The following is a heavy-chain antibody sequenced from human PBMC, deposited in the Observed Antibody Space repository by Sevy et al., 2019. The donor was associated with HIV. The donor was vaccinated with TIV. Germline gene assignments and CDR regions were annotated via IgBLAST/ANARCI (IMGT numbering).Heavy chain of an antibody. D-gene: IGHD4-17*01. Sequence: ASVKVSCKASGGTFSSYPIIWVRQAPGQGLEWMGEIIPIFETANYAQKFQGRVTIIADESTSTAYMELSSLRSEDTAVYYCASGGFPNTTVTTCDYWGQGTLVTVSS. CDR1: GGTFSSYP. CDR2: IIPIFETA. V-gene: IGHV1-69*13. J-gene: IGHJ4*02. CDR3: ASGGFPNTTVTTCDY.